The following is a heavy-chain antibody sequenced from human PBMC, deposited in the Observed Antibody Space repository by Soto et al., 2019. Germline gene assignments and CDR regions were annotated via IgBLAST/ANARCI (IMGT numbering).Heavy chain of an antibody. V-gene: IGHV4-39*01. CDR2: FYYSGST. J-gene: IGHJ4*02. Sequence: TLSLTFAVCGGSVSSSSYYWCWIRQPPGKGLEWIGSFYYSGSTYYNPSLKSRVTISVDTSKNQFSLKLSSVTAADTAVYYCAFGSGSYYILDYWGQGTLVTVSS. D-gene: IGHD3-10*01. CDR1: GGSVSSSSYY. CDR3: AFGSGSYYILDY.